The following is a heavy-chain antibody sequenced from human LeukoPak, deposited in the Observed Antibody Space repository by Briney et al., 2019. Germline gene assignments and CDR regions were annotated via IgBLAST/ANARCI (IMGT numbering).Heavy chain of an antibody. CDR3: ARGGYDYVWGSYRYGTLVDY. V-gene: IGHV1-2*02. Sequence: ASVKVSCKASGYTFTGYYMHWVRQAPGQGLEWMGWINPNSGGTNYAQKFQGRVTMTRDTSISTAYMELSRLRSDDTAVYYCARGGYDYVWGSYRYGTLVDYWGQGTLVTVSS. J-gene: IGHJ4*02. CDR2: INPNSGGT. D-gene: IGHD3-16*02. CDR1: GYTFTGYY.